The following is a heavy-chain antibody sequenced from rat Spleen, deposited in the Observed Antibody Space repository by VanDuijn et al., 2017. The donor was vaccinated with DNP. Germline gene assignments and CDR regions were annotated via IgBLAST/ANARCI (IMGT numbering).Heavy chain of an antibody. CDR3: ARGPNYGGYADYFDY. Sequence: EVKLVESGGGLVQPGRSLKLSCAASGFNFKDYWMGWVRQAPGKGLEWIGQINKDSSTITYIPSLKDKFTISRDNDQNTLYLQMSKLGSEDTAIYYCARGPNYGGYADYFDYWGQGVMVTVSS. CDR2: INKDSSTI. J-gene: IGHJ2*01. CDR1: GFNFKDYW. V-gene: IGHV4-2*01. D-gene: IGHD1-11*01.